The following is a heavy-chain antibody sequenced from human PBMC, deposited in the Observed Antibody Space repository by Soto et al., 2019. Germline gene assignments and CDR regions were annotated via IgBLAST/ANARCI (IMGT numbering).Heavy chain of an antibody. CDR3: ANALEYYYGSGATWFDP. CDR2: ISGGGGST. J-gene: IGHJ5*02. V-gene: IGHV3-23*01. D-gene: IGHD3-10*01. Sequence: GGSLRLSCAASGFTFSSYAMSWVRQAPGKGLEWVSAISGGGGSTYYADSVKGRFTISRDNSKNTLYLQMNSLRAADTAVSYCANALEYYYGSGATWFDPWGQGTLVTVSS. CDR1: GFTFSSYA.